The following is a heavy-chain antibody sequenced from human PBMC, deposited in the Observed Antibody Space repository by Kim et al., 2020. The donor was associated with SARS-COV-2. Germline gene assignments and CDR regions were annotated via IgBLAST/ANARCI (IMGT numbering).Heavy chain of an antibody. CDR3: AKSGQLDY. J-gene: IGHJ4*02. CDR2: GATT. V-gene: IGHV3-23*01. Sequence: GATTYDPGSVKGRFTISRDNSKNTLYLQMNNLRAEDTAVYFCAKSGQLDYWGQGTLVTVSS. D-gene: IGHD5-12*01.